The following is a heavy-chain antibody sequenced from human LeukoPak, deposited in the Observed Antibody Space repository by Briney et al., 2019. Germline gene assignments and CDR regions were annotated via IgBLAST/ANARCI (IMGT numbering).Heavy chain of an antibody. CDR3: LVSSSSDY. V-gene: IGHV3-23*01. CDR2: ITGSGGST. Sequence: GGSLRLSCVASGFIFSSYVMSWVRQAPGQGLEWVSAITGSGGSTYYADSVKGRFTISRDNSKNTLYLQMNSLGAEDTAVYYCLVSSSSDYWGQGTLVTVSS. D-gene: IGHD6-13*01. J-gene: IGHJ4*02. CDR1: GFIFSSYV.